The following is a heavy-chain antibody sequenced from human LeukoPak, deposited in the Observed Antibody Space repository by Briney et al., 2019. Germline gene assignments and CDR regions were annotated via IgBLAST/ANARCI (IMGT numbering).Heavy chain of an antibody. D-gene: IGHD3-9*01. CDR2: ISAYNGNT. Sequence: GASVKVSCKASGYTFTSYGISWVRQAPGQGLEWMGWISAYNGNTNYAQKLQGRVTMTTDTSTSTAYMELRSLRSDDTAVYYCARVSLRYFDWLPLYRDYYYMDVWGKGTTVTISS. V-gene: IGHV1-18*01. CDR1: GYTFTSYG. CDR3: ARVSLRYFDWLPLYRDYYYMDV. J-gene: IGHJ6*03.